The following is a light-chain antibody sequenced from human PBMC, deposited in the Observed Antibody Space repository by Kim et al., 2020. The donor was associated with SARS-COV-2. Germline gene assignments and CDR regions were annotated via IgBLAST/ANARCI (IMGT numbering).Light chain of an antibody. CDR2: GAS. CDR3: QQYNNWPPLT. J-gene: IGKJ4*01. Sequence: EVVMTQSPATLSVSPGERATLSCRASQSISINLAWYQQKPGQTPRLLIYGASTRATGIPARFSGSGSGTEFILTISSLQSEDFAVYYCQQYNNWPPLTFGGGTKLEI. CDR1: QSISIN. V-gene: IGKV3-15*01.